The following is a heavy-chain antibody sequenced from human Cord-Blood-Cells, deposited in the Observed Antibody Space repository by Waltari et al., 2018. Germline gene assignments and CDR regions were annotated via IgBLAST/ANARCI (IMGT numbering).Heavy chain of an antibody. CDR2: IYYSGST. Sequence: QVQLQESGPGLVKPSETLSLTCTVSRGSLTSHYWSWIRQPPGKGLEWIGYIYYSGSTNYNPSLKSRVTISVDTSKNQFSLKLSSVTAADTAVYYCAALELDYWGQGTLVTVSS. CDR3: AALELDY. CDR1: RGSLTSHY. J-gene: IGHJ4*02. V-gene: IGHV4-59*11.